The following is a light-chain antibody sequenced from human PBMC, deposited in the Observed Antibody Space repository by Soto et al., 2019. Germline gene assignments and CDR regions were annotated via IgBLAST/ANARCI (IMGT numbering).Light chain of an antibody. CDR2: DAS. J-gene: IGKJ5*01. CDR3: QQSYSTPIT. Sequence: DIQMTPSPSTLSASVGDRVTITCRASQSISSWLAWYQQKPGKAPKLLIYDASSLESGVPSRFSGSGFWTEFTLTISSLQPEDFATYYCQQSYSTPITFGQGTRLEIK. CDR1: QSISSW. V-gene: IGKV1-5*01.